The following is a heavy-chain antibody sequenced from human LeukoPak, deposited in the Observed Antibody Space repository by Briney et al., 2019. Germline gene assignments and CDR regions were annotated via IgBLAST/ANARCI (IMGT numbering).Heavy chain of an antibody. D-gene: IGHD5-24*01. CDR2: IIPIFGIA. Sequence: GASVKVSCKASGYTFTGYYMHWVRQAPGQGLEWMGRIIPIFGIANYAQKFQGRVTITADKSTSTAYMELSSLRSEDTAVYYCARAERWLQLHDYWGQGTLVTVSS. CDR3: ARAERWLQLHDY. CDR1: GYTFTGYY. J-gene: IGHJ4*02. V-gene: IGHV1-69*04.